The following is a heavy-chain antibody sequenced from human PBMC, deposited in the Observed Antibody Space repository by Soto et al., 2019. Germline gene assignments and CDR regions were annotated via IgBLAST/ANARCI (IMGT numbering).Heavy chain of an antibody. V-gene: IGHV4-59*01. CDR3: ARDLTISSTDGPLDP. CDR2: IHYTGST. Sequence: SETLSLTCTVSGDSMSRYYWTWIRQPPGKGLEWIGNIHYTGSTNYNPSLKSRVTILLGTSTSQFSLKVSSVTAADTAVYYCARDLTISSTDGPLDPWGHGXLVTVPS. CDR1: GDSMSRYY. D-gene: IGHD1-1*01. J-gene: IGHJ5*02.